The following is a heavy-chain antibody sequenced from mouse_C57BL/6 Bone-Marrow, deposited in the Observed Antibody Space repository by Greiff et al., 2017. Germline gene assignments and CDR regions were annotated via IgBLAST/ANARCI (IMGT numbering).Heavy chain of an antibody. V-gene: IGHV5-4*01. Sequence: EVQRVESGGGLVKPGGSLKLSCAASGFTFSSYAMSWVRQTPEKRLEWVATISDGGSYTYYPDNVKGRFTFSRDNAKNNLYLQMSHLKSEDTAMYYCARETRGWSYAMDYWGQGTSVTVSS. CDR1: GFTFSSYA. CDR3: ARETRGWSYAMDY. D-gene: IGHD2-3*01. J-gene: IGHJ4*01. CDR2: ISDGGSYT.